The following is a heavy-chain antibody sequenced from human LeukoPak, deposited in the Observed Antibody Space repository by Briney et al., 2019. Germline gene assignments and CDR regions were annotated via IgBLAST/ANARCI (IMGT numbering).Heavy chain of an antibody. Sequence: GGSLRLSCAASGFTFSTYWMNWVRQAPGKGLEWVANINKDGSQKYYVDSVKGRFTISRDNAKNSLHLQMNSLRAEDTAVYFCARERWLQPDYWGQGTLVTVSA. CDR2: INKDGSQK. D-gene: IGHD5-24*01. V-gene: IGHV3-7*01. CDR3: ARERWLQPDY. CDR1: GFTFSTYW. J-gene: IGHJ4*02.